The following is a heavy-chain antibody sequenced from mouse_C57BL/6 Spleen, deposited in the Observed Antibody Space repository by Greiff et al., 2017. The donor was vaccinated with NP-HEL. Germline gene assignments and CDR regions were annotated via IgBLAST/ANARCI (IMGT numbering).Heavy chain of an antibody. D-gene: IGHD3-2*02. Sequence: VQLQQSGAELVKPGASVKLSCKASGYTFTEYTIHWVKQRSGQGLEWIGWFYPGSGRIKYNEKFKDKATLTADKSSSTVYMELSRLTSEDSAVYFCARHEVKPYSSGYPFFDYWGQGTTLTVSS. CDR3: ARHEVKPYSSGYPFFDY. V-gene: IGHV1-62-2*01. CDR1: GYTFTEYT. J-gene: IGHJ2*01. CDR2: FYPGSGRI.